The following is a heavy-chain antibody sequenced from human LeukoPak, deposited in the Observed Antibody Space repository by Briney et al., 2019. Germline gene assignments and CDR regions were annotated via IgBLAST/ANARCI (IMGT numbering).Heavy chain of an antibody. CDR3: ARSSALGYYYYGMDV. D-gene: IGHD6-25*01. Sequence: ASVKVSCKASGYTFTSFAVNWVRQAPGQGLEWMGWINTNTGNPTYAQGFTGRFVFSLDTSVSTAYLQISSLKAEDTAVYYCARSSALGYYYYGMDVWGQGTTVTVSS. CDR2: INTNTGNP. V-gene: IGHV7-4-1*02. CDR1: GYTFTSFA. J-gene: IGHJ6*02.